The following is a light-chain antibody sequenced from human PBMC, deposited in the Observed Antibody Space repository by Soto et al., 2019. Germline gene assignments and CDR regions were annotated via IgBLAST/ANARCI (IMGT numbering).Light chain of an antibody. CDR3: QQQYSSEWT. Sequence: IQLTQSPSSLSASVGDRVTITCRASQGISSSLAWYQQQPGKAPKLLIYAASTLQSGVPSRFSGSGSGTDFTLTISSLQAEDVAVYYCQQQYSSEWTFGQGTKVEI. CDR2: AAS. V-gene: IGKV1-9*01. CDR1: QGISSS. J-gene: IGKJ1*01.